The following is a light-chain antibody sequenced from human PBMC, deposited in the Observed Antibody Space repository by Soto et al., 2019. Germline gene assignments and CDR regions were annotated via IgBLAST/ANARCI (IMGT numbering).Light chain of an antibody. J-gene: IGKJ5*01. Sequence: EVVTTQSPATMSVSPVPSPTLSCRASQTVSRNLAWYQQRPGQAPRLLIYDISNRAAGVPARFSGSGSETEFTLTIRSLQSEDFAVYFRQQYNNWPSFGQGTRLEIK. CDR3: QQYNNWPS. CDR1: QTVSRN. V-gene: IGKV3-15*01. CDR2: DIS.